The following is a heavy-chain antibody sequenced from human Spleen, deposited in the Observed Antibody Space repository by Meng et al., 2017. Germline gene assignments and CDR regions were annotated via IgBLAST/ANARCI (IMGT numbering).Heavy chain of an antibody. CDR3: ARTAGTSGSYVGSSYYYYGMDV. D-gene: IGHD1-26*01. CDR1: GYSITGSYN. J-gene: IGHJ6*02. Sequence: SETLSLTCAVSGYSITGSYNWGWIRQSPGKGLEWIGSIYQSGSTYYNPSLKSRVTMSADTSKNQFSLKLTSVTAADTAVYYCARTAGTSGSYVGSSYYYYGMDVWGQGTTVTVSS. V-gene: IGHV4-38-2*01. CDR2: IYQSGST.